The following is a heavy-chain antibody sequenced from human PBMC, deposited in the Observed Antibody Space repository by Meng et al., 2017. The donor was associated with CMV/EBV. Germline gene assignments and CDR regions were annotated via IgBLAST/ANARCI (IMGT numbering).Heavy chain of an antibody. CDR1: GGSISSGDYY. Sequence: SETLSLTCTVSGGSISSGDYYWNWIRQPPGKGLEWIGYIYYSGSTYYNPSLKSRVTISVDTSKNQFSLKPSSVTAADTAVYYCARGVAPIVVVPAAMSRRGMDVWGQGTTVTVSS. J-gene: IGHJ6*02. D-gene: IGHD2-2*01. V-gene: IGHV4-30-4*08. CDR3: ARGVAPIVVVPAAMSRRGMDV. CDR2: IYYSGST.